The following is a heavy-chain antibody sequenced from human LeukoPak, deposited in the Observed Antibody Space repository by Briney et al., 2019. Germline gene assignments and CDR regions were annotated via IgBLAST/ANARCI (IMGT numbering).Heavy chain of an antibody. Sequence: GASVKVSCKASGYTFTSYDINWVRQATGQGLEWMGWMNPNSGNTGYAQKFQGRVTMTRNTSISTAYMELSSLRSEDTAVYYCARAASFVYGSDYYYMDVWGKGTTVTVSS. J-gene: IGHJ6*03. CDR1: GYTFTSYD. V-gene: IGHV1-8*01. CDR2: MNPNSGNT. D-gene: IGHD3-10*01. CDR3: ARAASFVYGSDYYYMDV.